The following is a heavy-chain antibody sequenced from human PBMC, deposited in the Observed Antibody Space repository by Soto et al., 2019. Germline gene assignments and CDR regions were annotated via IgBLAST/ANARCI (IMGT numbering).Heavy chain of an antibody. CDR1: GFLVTSAY. CDR3: ARSGYSFAWGY. J-gene: IGHJ4*02. D-gene: IGHD5-18*01. CDR2: INSDGST. V-gene: IGHV3-53*01. Sequence: EVQLVESGGGLIPPGGSLRLSCAASGFLVTSAYMTWVRQAPGTGLEWLSMINSDGSTLYAESVKGRFTISRDNSKNRLDLQMNSLRAEDTAMYYCARSGYSFAWGYWGQGTLVIVTS.